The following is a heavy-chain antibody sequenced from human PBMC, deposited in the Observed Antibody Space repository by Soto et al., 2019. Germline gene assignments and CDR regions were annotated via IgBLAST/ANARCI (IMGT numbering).Heavy chain of an antibody. CDR3: ARDGGRAARRNWFDP. V-gene: IGHV3-21*01. CDR2: ISSSSSYI. J-gene: IGHJ5*02. Sequence: GGSLRLSCAASGFTFSSYSMNWVRQAPGKGLEWVSSISSSSSYIYYADSVKGRFTISRDNAKNSLYLQMNSLRAEDTAVYYCARDGGRAARRNWFDPWGQGTLVTVSS. CDR1: GFTFSSYS. D-gene: IGHD6-6*01.